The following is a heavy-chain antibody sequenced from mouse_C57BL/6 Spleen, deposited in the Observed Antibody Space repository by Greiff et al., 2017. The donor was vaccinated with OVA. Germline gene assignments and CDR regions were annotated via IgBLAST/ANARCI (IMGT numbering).Heavy chain of an antibody. J-gene: IGHJ1*03. CDR1: GYTFTSYW. CDR2: IDPSDSYT. CDR3: AGERGYFDV. V-gene: IGHV1-69*01. Sequence: VQLQQPGAELVMPGASVKLSCKASGYTFTSYWMHWVKQRPGQGLEWIGEIDPSDSYTNYNQKFKGKSTLTVDKSSSTAYMQLSSLTSEDSAVYYCAGERGYFDVWGTGTTVTVSS.